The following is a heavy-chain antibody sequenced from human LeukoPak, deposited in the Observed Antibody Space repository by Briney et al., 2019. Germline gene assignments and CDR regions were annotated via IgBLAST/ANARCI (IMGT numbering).Heavy chain of an antibody. D-gene: IGHD1-26*01. CDR2: IIPIFGTA. V-gene: IGHV1-69*05. J-gene: IGHJ4*02. CDR1: GGTFSSYA. CDR3: AGGPLVGAIWY. Sequence: SVTVSCKASGGTFSSYAISWVRQAPGQGLEWMGGIIPIFGTANYAQKFQGRVTITTDESTSTAYMELSSLRSEDTAVYYCAGGPLVGAIWYWGQGTLVTVSS.